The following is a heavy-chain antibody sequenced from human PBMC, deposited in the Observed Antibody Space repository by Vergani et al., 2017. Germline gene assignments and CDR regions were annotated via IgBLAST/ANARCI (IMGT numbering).Heavy chain of an antibody. D-gene: IGHD3-16*01. CDR1: GFTFSHYA. J-gene: IGHJ4*02. Sequence: EVQLLESGGGLVQPGGSLRLSCAASGFTFSHYAMSWVRQAPGSGLDWVSAISGSGGSTYYADSVKGRFTISRDNSKNTLYLQMNTLRAEDTAVYYCAKTDERPAVRGDYFDYWGQGTLVIVSS. V-gene: IGHV3-23*01. CDR2: ISGSGGST. CDR3: AKTDERPAVRGDYFDY.